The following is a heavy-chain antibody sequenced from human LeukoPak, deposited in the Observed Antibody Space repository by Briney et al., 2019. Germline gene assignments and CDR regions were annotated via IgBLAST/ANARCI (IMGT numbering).Heavy chain of an antibody. J-gene: IGHJ2*01. CDR3: ARWGDLYWYFDL. D-gene: IGHD2-21*02. V-gene: IGHV4-61*02. Sequence: PSEALSLTCTASGGSISSGSYYWNWIRQPAGKGLEWIGRIYTSGTTDYNPSLKSRVTISVDTSKNQFSLKLSSVTAADTAVYYCARWGDLYWYFDLWGRGILVTVSS. CDR1: GGSISSGSYY. CDR2: IYTSGTT.